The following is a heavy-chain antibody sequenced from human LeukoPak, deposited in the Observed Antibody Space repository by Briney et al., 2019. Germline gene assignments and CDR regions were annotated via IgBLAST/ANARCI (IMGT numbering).Heavy chain of an antibody. J-gene: IGHJ3*02. CDR3: ARGDSSAPYAFDI. D-gene: IGHD3-22*01. CDR2: IKQDGSEK. CDR1: GFTFSSYW. V-gene: IGHV3-7*04. Sequence: SGGSLRLSCAASGFTFSSYWMSWVRQAPGKGLEWVANIKQDGSEKYYVDSVKGRFTISRDNAKNSLYLQMNSLRAEDTAVYYCARGDSSAPYAFDIWGQGTMVTVSS.